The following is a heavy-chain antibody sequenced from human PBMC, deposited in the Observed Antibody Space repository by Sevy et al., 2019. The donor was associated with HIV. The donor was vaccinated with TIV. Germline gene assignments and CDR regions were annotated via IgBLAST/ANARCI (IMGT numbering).Heavy chain of an antibody. CDR1: GDSVSSNSAA. Sequence: SQTLSLTCAISGDSVSSNSAAWNWIRQSPSRGLEWLGRTYYRSKWYNDYAVSVKSRITINPDTSKNQFSLRLNSVTPEDTAVYYCARGTYYYDSSGYEDAFDIWGQGTMVTVSS. D-gene: IGHD3-22*01. CDR2: TYYRSKWYN. CDR3: ARGTYYYDSSGYEDAFDI. J-gene: IGHJ3*02. V-gene: IGHV6-1*01.